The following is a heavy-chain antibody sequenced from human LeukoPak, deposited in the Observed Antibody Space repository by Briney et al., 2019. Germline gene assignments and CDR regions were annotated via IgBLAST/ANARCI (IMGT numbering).Heavy chain of an antibody. V-gene: IGHV3-48*04. Sequence: GGSLRLSCAASGFTFSSYSMNWVRQAPGEGLEWVSYISSSGSTIKYADSVKGRFTISRGSAKNSLYLQMNSLRAEDTAVYYCARDLKGQYHDAFDIWGQGTMVTVSS. CDR1: GFTFSSYS. D-gene: IGHD2-2*01. CDR3: ARDLKGQYHDAFDI. J-gene: IGHJ3*02. CDR2: ISSSGSTI.